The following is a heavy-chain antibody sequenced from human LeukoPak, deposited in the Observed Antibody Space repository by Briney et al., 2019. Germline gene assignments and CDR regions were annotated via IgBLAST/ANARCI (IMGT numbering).Heavy chain of an antibody. CDR2: INHSGST. D-gene: IGHD1-1*01. J-gene: IGHJ6*03. Sequence: PSETLSLTCAVYGGSFSGYYWSWIRQPPGKGLEWIGEINHSGSTNYNPSLKSRVTISVDTSKNQFSLKLSSVTAADTAVYYCAREERDYYMDVWGKGTTVTISS. CDR1: GGSFSGYY. V-gene: IGHV4-34*01. CDR3: AREERDYYMDV.